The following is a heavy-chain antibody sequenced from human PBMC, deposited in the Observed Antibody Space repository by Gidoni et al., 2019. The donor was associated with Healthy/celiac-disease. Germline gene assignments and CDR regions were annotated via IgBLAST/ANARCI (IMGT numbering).Heavy chain of an antibody. V-gene: IGHV4-59*01. Sequence: QVQLQESGPGLVKPSETLSLTCTVSGGSISSYYWSWIRQPPGKGLEWIGYIYYSGSTNYNPSLKSRVTISVDTSKNQFSLKLSSVTAADTAVYYCARERRITMVRGVMNNWFDPWGQGTLVTVSS. CDR1: GGSISSYY. CDR2: IYYSGST. CDR3: ARERRITMVRGVMNNWFDP. J-gene: IGHJ5*02. D-gene: IGHD3-10*01.